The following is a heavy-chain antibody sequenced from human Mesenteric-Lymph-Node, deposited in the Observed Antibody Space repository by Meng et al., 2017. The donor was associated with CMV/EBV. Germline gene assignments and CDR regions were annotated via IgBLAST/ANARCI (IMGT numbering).Heavy chain of an antibody. J-gene: IGHJ1*01. V-gene: IGHV4-59*01. Sequence: SETLSLTCTVSGGSISSYYWSWIRQPPGKGLEWIGYIYYSGNTNYNPSLKSRVTISVDTSQNQFSLKLSSVTAADTAVYYCASMGGYCSSTSCYPYFHHWGQGTLVTVSS. CDR3: ASMGGYCSSTSCYPYFHH. CDR1: GGSISSYY. D-gene: IGHD2-2*01. CDR2: IYYSGNT.